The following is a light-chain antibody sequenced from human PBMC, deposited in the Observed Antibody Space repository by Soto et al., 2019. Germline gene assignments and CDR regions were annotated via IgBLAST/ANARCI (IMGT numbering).Light chain of an antibody. J-gene: IGLJ2*01. CDR1: SGINVGTYR. Sequence: QSVLTQPSSLSASPGASASLTCTLRSGINVGTYRIYWYQQKPGSPPQFLLRYKSDSDKQQGSGVPSRFSGSKDASANAGILLISGLQSEDEADYYCMIWYSTDVVFGGGTKVTVL. CDR3: MIWYSTDVV. CDR2: YKSDSDK. V-gene: IGLV5-45*03.